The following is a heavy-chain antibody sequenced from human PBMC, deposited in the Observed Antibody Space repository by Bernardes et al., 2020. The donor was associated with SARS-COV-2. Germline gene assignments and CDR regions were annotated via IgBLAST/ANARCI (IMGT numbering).Heavy chain of an antibody. D-gene: IGHD6-6*01. CDR2: INPNSGGT. CDR3: ARGGTSSSIAARRSWFEP. Sequence: ASVKVSCKASGYTFTGYYMHWVRQAPGQGLEWMGWINPNSGGTNYAQKFQGWVTMTRDTSISTAYMELSRLRSDDTAVYYCARGGTSSSIAARRSWFEPWGQGTLVTGAS. CDR1: GYTFTGYY. J-gene: IGHJ5*02. V-gene: IGHV1-2*04.